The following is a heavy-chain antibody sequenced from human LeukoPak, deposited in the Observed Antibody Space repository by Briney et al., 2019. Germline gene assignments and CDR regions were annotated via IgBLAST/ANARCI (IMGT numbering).Heavy chain of an antibody. Sequence: ASVKVSCKASGGTFSSYAISWVRQAPGQGLEWMGWINPNSGGTNYAQKFQGRVTMTRDTSISTAYMELSRLRSDDTAVYYCARDHGSSGQNRRGLDYWGQGTLVTVSS. CDR1: GGTFSSYA. CDR2: INPNSGGT. D-gene: IGHD6-19*01. CDR3: ARDHGSSGQNRRGLDY. V-gene: IGHV1-2*02. J-gene: IGHJ4*02.